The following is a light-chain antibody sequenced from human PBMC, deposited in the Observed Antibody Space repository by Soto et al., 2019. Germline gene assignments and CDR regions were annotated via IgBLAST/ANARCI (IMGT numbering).Light chain of an antibody. V-gene: IGLV2-8*01. CDR2: EVN. Sequence: QSVLTQPASVSGSPGQSITISCTGTSTDVAGYNYVSWYQHHPGKAPKLMIYEVNKRPSGVPDRFSGSKSGNTASLTVSGLQAEDEADYYCSSYAGSSNVFGTGTKLTVL. CDR1: STDVAGYNY. CDR3: SSYAGSSNV. J-gene: IGLJ1*01.